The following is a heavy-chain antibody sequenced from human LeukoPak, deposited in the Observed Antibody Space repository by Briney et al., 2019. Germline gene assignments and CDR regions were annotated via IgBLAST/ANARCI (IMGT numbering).Heavy chain of an antibody. J-gene: IGHJ4*02. CDR3: ARENDRYGRIDY. V-gene: IGHV4-59*01. D-gene: IGHD5-18*01. CDR2: VSYSGST. CDR1: GGSISSYY. Sequence: PSETLSLTCTVSGGSISSYYWSWVRQPPGKGLEWIGYVSYSGSTDYNPSLKSRVIISIDTSKNQFSLRLSPVTAADTAVYYCARENDRYGRIDYWGQGTQVTVSS.